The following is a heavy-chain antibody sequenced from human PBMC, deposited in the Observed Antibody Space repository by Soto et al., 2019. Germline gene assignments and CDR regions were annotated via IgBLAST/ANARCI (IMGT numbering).Heavy chain of an antibody. CDR1: GGSISSYF. V-gene: IGHV4-59*08. CDR3: ASPPPLYYYYYMDV. Sequence: SETLSLTCTVSGGSISSYFWSWIRQPPGKGLEWIGYVYYSGSTNYNPSLKSRVTISVDTSKNQFSLKLSSVTAADTAVYYCASPPPLYYYYYMDVWGKGTTVTVSS. J-gene: IGHJ6*03. CDR2: VYYSGST.